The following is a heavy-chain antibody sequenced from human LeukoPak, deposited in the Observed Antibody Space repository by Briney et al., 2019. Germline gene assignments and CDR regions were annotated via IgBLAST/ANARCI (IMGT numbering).Heavy chain of an antibody. V-gene: IGHV4-30-2*01. Sequence: SQTLSLTCVVSGGSISSGGYSWSWIRQPPGRGLEFIGYIYHSGATYYNPSLKSRVTVSVDRPKDQFSLKLTSVTAADAAVYYCARGPNDILTGYYRTFFDYWGQGALVTVSS. J-gene: IGHJ4*02. CDR1: GGSISSGGYS. CDR2: IYHSGAT. CDR3: ARGPNDILTGYYRTFFDY. D-gene: IGHD3-9*01.